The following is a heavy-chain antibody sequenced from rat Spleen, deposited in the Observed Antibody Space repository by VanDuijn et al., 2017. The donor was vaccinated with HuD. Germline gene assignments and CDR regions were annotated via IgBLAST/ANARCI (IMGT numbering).Heavy chain of an antibody. CDR3: ARGSSWFAY. CDR2: IWSNGGT. J-gene: IGHJ3*01. D-gene: IGHD1-8*01. CDR1: GFSLISHS. Sequence: QVQLKESGPGLVQPSQTLSLICTVSGFSLISHSVHWVRQPPGKGLEWMGIIWSNGGTDYNSAIESRLSISRDTSKSQVFLKMSSLRTEDTATYYCARGSSWFAYWGQGTLVTVSS. V-gene: IGHV2-1*01.